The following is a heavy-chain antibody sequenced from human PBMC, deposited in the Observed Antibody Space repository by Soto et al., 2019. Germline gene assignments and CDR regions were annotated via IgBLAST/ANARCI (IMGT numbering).Heavy chain of an antibody. CDR2: INPNSGGT. V-gene: IGHV1-2*04. Sequence: ASVKVSCKASGYTFTGYYMHWVRQAPGQGLEWMGWINPNSGGTNYAQKFQGWVTMTRDTSISTAYMELSRLRSDDTAVYYCASRMGDYGDYSFDYWGQGTRVTVSS. D-gene: IGHD4-17*01. CDR1: GYTFTGYY. J-gene: IGHJ4*02. CDR3: ASRMGDYGDYSFDY.